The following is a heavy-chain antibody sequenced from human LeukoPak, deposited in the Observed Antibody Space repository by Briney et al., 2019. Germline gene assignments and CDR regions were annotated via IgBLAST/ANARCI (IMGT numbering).Heavy chain of an antibody. CDR2: IYPGDSDT. D-gene: IGHD6-6*01. CDR1: GYSFTSYL. Sequence: GESLKISCKGSGYSFTSYLIGRVRQMPGKGLEWKGIIYPGDSDTRYSPSFQGQVTISADKSISTAYLQWSSLKASDTAMYYCARRGNGGAAHQNNWFDPWGQGTLVTVSS. J-gene: IGHJ5*02. V-gene: IGHV5-51*01. CDR3: ARRGNGGAAHQNNWFDP.